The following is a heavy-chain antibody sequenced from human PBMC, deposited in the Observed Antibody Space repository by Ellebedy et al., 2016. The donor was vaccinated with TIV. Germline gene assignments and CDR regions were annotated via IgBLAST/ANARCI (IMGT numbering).Heavy chain of an antibody. CDR2: IYYSGST. V-gene: IGHV4-34*01. J-gene: IGHJ4*02. Sequence: SETLSLTXAVYGGSFSGYYWGWIRQPPGKGLEWIGSIYYSGSTYYNPSLKSRITMSVDTSKNQFSLRLSSVTAADTAVYYCARGTTPTVTKSNYFDYWGQGTLVTVSS. D-gene: IGHD5-18*01. CDR1: GGSFSGYY. CDR3: ARGTTPTVTKSNYFDY.